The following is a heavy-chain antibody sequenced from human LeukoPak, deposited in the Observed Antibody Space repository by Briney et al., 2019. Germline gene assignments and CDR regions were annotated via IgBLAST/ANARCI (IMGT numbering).Heavy chain of an antibody. CDR1: GGSFSGYY. J-gene: IGHJ4*02. CDR2: INHSGST. CDR3: ARGQDIVVVPAAIWVRRGQEYYFDY. Sequence: SETLSLTCAVYGGSFSGYYWSWIRQPPGKGLEWIGEINHSGSTNYNPSLKSRVTISVDTSKNQFSLKLSSVTAADTAVYYCARGQDIVVVPAAIWVRRGQEYYFDYWGQGTLVTVSS. D-gene: IGHD2-2*02. V-gene: IGHV4-34*01.